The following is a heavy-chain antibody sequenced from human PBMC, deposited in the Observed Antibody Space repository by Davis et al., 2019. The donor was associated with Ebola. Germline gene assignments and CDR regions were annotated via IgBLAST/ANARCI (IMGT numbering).Heavy chain of an antibody. J-gene: IGHJ6*02. Sequence: PSETLSLTCTVSGGSISRYYWSWIRQPPGKGLEWIGYIYYSGSTNYNPSLKSRVTISVDTSKKQFSLNLSSVTAADTAVYHCVRDAGTSGMDVWGQGTTVTVSS. CDR3: VRDAGTSGMDV. CDR1: GGSISRYY. V-gene: IGHV4-59*12. D-gene: IGHD3-10*01. CDR2: IYYSGST.